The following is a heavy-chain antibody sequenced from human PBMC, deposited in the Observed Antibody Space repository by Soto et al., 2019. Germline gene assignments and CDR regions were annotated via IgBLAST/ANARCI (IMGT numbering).Heavy chain of an antibody. CDR1: GGSISSYY. Sequence: SETLSLTCTVSGGSISSYYWSWIRQPPGKGLEWIGYIYYSGSTKYNPSLKSRVTISVDTSKNQFSLNLTSVTAADTAVYYCARGRGYSGYESTYYFDYWGQGTLVTVSS. CDR2: IYYSGST. D-gene: IGHD5-12*01. J-gene: IGHJ4*02. CDR3: ARGRGYSGYESTYYFDY. V-gene: IGHV4-59*01.